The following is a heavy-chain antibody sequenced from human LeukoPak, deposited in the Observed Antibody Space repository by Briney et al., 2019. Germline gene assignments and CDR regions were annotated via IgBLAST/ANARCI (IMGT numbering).Heavy chain of an antibody. CDR2: ISSSSSYI. Sequence: GGSLRLSCAASGFTFSSYSMNWVRQAPGKGLEWASSISSSSSYIYYADSVKGRFTISRDNAKNSLSLQMSSLRAEDTAVYYCTRGTSSGYYSDYWGQGTLVTVSS. D-gene: IGHD3-3*01. V-gene: IGHV3-21*01. CDR1: GFTFSSYS. J-gene: IGHJ4*02. CDR3: TRGTSSGYYSDY.